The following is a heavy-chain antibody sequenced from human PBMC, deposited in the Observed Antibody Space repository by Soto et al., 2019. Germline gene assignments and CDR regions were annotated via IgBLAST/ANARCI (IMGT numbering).Heavy chain of an antibody. V-gene: IGHV1-3*01. CDR1: GYTFTSYA. CDR2: INAGNGNT. J-gene: IGHJ4*02. CDR3: ARQRYFRGVDY. D-gene: IGHD3-10*01. Sequence: QVQLVQSGAEVKKPGASVKVSCKASGYTFTSYAMHWVRQAPGQRLEWMGWINAGNGNTKYSQKFQGRVTITRDTSASTAYMELSSLRSEDTAVYYCARQRYFRGVDYWGQGTLVTVSS.